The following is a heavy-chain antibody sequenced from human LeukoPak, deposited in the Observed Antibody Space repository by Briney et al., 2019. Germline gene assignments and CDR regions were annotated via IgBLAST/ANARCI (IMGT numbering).Heavy chain of an antibody. J-gene: IGHJ4*02. D-gene: IGHD5-18*01. CDR2: INHSGST. CDR1: GVSFSGYY. V-gene: IGHV4-34*01. CDR3: AKDTAMVGLLY. Sequence: PSETLSLTCAVYGVSFSGYYWSSIRQPPGKGLEWIGEINHSGSTNYNPSLKSRVTISVDTSKNQFSLKLSSVTAADTAVYYCAKDTAMVGLLYWGQGTLVTVSS.